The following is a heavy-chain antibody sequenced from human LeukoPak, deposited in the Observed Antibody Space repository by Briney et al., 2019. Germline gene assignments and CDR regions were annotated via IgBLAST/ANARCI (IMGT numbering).Heavy chain of an antibody. J-gene: IGHJ4*02. Sequence: GGSLRLSCAASGFTFSSYDMSWVRQAPGKGLEWVSFIRSDGGSTLYADSVKGRFTISRDNSKNTLYAEMTSLRAEDTAVYYCATLASGYGSRWPDYWGQGTLVTVSS. CDR2: IRSDGGST. V-gene: IGHV3-23*01. CDR3: ATLASGYGSRWPDY. CDR1: GFTFSSYD. D-gene: IGHD6-13*01.